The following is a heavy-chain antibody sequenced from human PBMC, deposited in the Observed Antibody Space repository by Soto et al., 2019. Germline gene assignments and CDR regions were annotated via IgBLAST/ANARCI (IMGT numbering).Heavy chain of an antibody. CDR1: GYRFETYA. Sequence: QVQLVQSGAEVKKPGASVKVSCKASGYRFETYAMTWVRQAPVQGLEWMGWISAYSVDTYSAQKFQGRLTMTKDTPTGTAYMALRSLTSQDTAVYYCARGHGAIRGALDVWGKGTTVTVSS. CDR2: ISAYSVDT. J-gene: IGHJ6*04. CDR3: ARGHGAIRGALDV. D-gene: IGHD1-26*01. V-gene: IGHV1-18*01.